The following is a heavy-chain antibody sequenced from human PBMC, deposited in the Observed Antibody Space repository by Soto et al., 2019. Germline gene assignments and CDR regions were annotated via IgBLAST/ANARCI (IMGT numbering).Heavy chain of an antibody. CDR3: ARESEDLTSNFDY. CDR2: ISSTTDYI. V-gene: IGHV3-21*01. J-gene: IGHJ4*02. CDR1: GFTFTRYS. Sequence: PGGSLRLSCAASGFTFTRYSMNWVRQAPGKGLEWVSSISSTTDYIYYADSMKGRFTVSRDNAKNSVYLEMNSLSAEDTAVYYCARESEDLTSNFDYWGQGTLVTVSS.